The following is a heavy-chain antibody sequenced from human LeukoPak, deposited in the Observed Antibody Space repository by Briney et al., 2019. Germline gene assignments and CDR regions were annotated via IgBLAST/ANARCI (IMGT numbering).Heavy chain of an antibody. V-gene: IGHV3-21*01. D-gene: IGHD3-3*01. J-gene: IGHJ5*02. CDR1: GFTFSSYS. CDR3: ARVYSTIFGVVRNWFDP. CDR2: ISSSSSYI. Sequence: GGSLRLSCAASGFTFSSYSMNWVRQAPGKGLEWVSSISSSSSYIYYADSVKGRFTISRDNAMNSLYLQMNSLRAEDTAVYYCARVYSTIFGVVRNWFDPWGQGTLVTVSS.